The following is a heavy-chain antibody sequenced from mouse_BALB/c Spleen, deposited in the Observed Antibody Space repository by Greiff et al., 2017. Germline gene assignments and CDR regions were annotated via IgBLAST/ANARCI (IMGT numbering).Heavy chain of an antibody. CDR3: AMDGPYAMDY. CDR2: ISSGSSTI. CDR1: GFTFSSFG. V-gene: IGHV5-17*02. J-gene: IGHJ4*01. D-gene: IGHD2-3*01. Sequence: EVKLVESGGGLVQPGGSRKLSCAASGFTFSSFGMHWVRQAPEKGLEWVAYISSGSSTIYYADTVKGRFTISRDNPKNTLFLQMTSLRSEDTAMYYCAMDGPYAMDYWGQGTSVTVSS.